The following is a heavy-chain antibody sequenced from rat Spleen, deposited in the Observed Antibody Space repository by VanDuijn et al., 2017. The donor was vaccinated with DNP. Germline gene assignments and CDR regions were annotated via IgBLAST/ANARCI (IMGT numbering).Heavy chain of an antibody. CDR1: GFTFSAYY. CDR2: IGSAGCAP. Sequence: EVRLVESGGGLVQPGRSLKLSCAASGFTFSAYYMAWVRQAPAKGLEWVAYIGSAGCAPFYGDSVKGRFTISRDNAKSTLYLQMSSLRSEDTATYYCASWAPIAPLSTSNYWGQGVMVTVSS. D-gene: IGHD1-2*01. CDR3: ASWAPIAPLSTSNY. V-gene: IGHV5-22*01. J-gene: IGHJ2*01.